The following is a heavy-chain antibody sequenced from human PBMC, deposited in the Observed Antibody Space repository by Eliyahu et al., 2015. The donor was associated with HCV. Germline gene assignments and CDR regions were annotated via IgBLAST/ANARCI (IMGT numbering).Heavy chain of an antibody. CDR3: AREGMHDDILLGYSYEYYGMDV. D-gene: IGHD3-9*01. CDR2: INPKTGDT. Sequence: QVQLVQSGAEVKKPGASVKVSCKASEYTFTGYSMHWVRQAPGQGLEWMGWINPKTGDTNYAQKFQGRVTMTRDTSISTAYMELSRLRSDDTAVYYCAREGMHDDILLGYSYEYYGMDVWGKGTTVTVSS. V-gene: IGHV1-2*02. CDR1: EYTFTGYS. J-gene: IGHJ6*04.